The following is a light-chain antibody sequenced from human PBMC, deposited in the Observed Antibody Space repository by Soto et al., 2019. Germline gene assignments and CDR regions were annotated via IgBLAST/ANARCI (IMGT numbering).Light chain of an antibody. CDR3: QQYNNWPPT. Sequence: EIVMTQSPATLSVSPGERATLSCRASQSVSSNLVWYQQKRGQAPRLLIYGASTRATGIPARFSGSGSGTEFTLHISSLQSEDFAVYYCQQYNNWPPTFGQGTKLEIK. CDR1: QSVSSN. CDR2: GAS. J-gene: IGKJ2*01. V-gene: IGKV3-15*01.